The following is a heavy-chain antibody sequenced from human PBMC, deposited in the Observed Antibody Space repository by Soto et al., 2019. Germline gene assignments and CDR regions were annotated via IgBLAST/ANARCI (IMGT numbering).Heavy chain of an antibody. CDR2: IYYSGST. CDR3: ARRSYSSGWTNHFDY. CDR1: GGSISGSTYY. V-gene: IGHV4-39*07. D-gene: IGHD6-19*01. Sequence: SETLSLTCTVSGGSISGSTYYWGWSRQPPGKGLEYIGIIYYSGSTYYNPSLKSRVTISLDTSKNQFSLKLSSVTAADTAVYYCARRSYSSGWTNHFDYWGQGTLVTVSS. J-gene: IGHJ4*02.